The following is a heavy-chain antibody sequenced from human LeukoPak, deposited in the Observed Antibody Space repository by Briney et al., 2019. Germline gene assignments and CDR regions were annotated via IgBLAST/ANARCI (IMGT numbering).Heavy chain of an antibody. J-gene: IGHJ4*02. Sequence: GGSLRLSCAASGFTFSSYEMNWVRQAPGKGLEWVSYISSSGSTIYYADSVKGRFTISRDNAKNSLYLQMNSLRAEDTAVYYCARPLSGDFDYWGQGTLVTVSS. V-gene: IGHV3-48*03. CDR1: GFTFSSYE. CDR3: ARPLSGDFDY. CDR2: ISSSGSTI. D-gene: IGHD5-12*01.